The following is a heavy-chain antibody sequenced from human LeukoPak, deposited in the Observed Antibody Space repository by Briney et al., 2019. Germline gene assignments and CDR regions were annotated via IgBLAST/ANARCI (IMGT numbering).Heavy chain of an antibody. CDR1: GGSLAGYN. J-gene: IGHJ4*02. CDR3: ARGRVRVVPGTGYFDS. CDR2: VNHGGST. Sequence: SETLSLTCAVHGGSLAGYNWNWIRQPPGKELKWIGDVNHGGSTNYNPSLESRVTVSIDTWNSQFSLELNSVAAADTAVYYCARGRVRVVPGTGYFDSWSQGSLVIVSS. V-gene: IGHV4-34*01. D-gene: IGHD2-2*01.